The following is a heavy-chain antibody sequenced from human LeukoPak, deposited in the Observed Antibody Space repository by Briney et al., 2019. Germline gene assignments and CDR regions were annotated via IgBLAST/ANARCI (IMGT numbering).Heavy chain of an antibody. J-gene: IGHJ4*02. Sequence: ASVKVSCKASGYTFTSYDINWVRQATGQGLEWMGWMNPNSGNTGYAQKFQGRATMTRNTSISTAYMELSSLRSEDTAVYYCAKKMTTSRGGRYYLDYWGQGTLVTVSS. D-gene: IGHD4-17*01. V-gene: IGHV1-8*01. CDR2: MNPNSGNT. CDR3: AKKMTTSRGGRYYLDY. CDR1: GYTFTSYD.